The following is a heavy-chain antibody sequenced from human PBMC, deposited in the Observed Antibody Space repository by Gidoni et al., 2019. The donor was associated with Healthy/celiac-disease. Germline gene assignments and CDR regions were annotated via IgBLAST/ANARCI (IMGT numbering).Heavy chain of an antibody. CDR1: GYTFTSYG. CDR3: ARSYYDFWSGYFHYFDY. CDR2: ISAYNGNT. J-gene: IGHJ4*02. D-gene: IGHD3-3*01. V-gene: IGHV1-18*01. Sequence: QVQLVQSGAEVKKPGASVKVSCKASGYTFTSYGISWVRQAPGQGLEWMGWISAYNGNTNYAQKLQGRVTMTTDTSTSTAYMGLRSLRSDDTAVYYCARSYYDFWSGYFHYFDYWGQGTLVTVSS.